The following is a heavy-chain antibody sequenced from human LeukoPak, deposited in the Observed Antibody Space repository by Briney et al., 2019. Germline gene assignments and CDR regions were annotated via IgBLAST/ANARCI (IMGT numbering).Heavy chain of an antibody. CDR2: ISYDGSNK. CDR3: AKGGGYSYGYIDY. J-gene: IGHJ4*02. V-gene: IGHV3-30*18. Sequence: GGSLRLSCAASGFTFSRYGMHWVRQAPGKGLEWVAVISYDGSNKYYADSVKGRFTISRDNSKNTLYLQMNSLRAEDTAVYYCAKGGGYSYGYIDYWGQGTLVTVSS. CDR1: GFTFSRYG. D-gene: IGHD5-18*01.